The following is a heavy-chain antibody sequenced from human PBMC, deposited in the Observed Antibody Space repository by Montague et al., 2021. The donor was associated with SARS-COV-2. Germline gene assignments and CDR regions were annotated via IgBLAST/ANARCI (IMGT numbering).Heavy chain of an antibody. D-gene: IGHD3-10*01. CDR2: IRTSGNT. J-gene: IGHJ5*02. Sequence: SETLSLTCTVSGASITTYYWSWIRQSAGKGLEWIGRIRTSGNTNYNPTLRSRVTMSVDTSKNQFSLKLNSVTAADTAVYYCAREATSWFGELMGVWFDPWGRGTLVTVSS. V-gene: IGHV4-4*07. CDR3: AREATSWFGELMGVWFDP. CDR1: GASITTYY.